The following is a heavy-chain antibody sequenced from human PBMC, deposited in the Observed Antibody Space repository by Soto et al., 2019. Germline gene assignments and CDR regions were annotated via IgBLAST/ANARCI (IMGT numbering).Heavy chain of an antibody. CDR2: ISGSGGSP. V-gene: IGHV3-23*01. J-gene: IGHJ4*02. D-gene: IGHD3-3*01. Sequence: EVQLLESGGGLVQPGGSLRLSCAASGFTFSSYAMSWVRQAPGKGLEWVSGISGSGGSPYYADSVKGRFTISRDNSKNTLSLQMNSLRAEDTAVYYCATSDLWSGYPPPDYWGQGTLVTVSS. CDR3: ATSDLWSGYPPPDY. CDR1: GFTFSSYA.